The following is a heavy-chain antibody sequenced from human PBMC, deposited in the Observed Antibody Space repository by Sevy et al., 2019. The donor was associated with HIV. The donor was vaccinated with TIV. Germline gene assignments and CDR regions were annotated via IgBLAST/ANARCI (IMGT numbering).Heavy chain of an antibody. CDR3: AKRRVQSGLSGGGANYGMDV. Sequence: GGSLRLSCAASVFPFSSYAMSCVRQAPGRGLECVSTLRGCGRRTYYADSVTGRFIISRDNSRNTLYLKMNSLRAEDTAIYYCAKRRVQSGLSGGGANYGMDVCGRGTTVTVSS. V-gene: IGHV3-23*01. CDR1: VFPFSSYA. CDR2: LRGCGRRT. J-gene: IGHJ6*02. D-gene: IGHD2-8*02.